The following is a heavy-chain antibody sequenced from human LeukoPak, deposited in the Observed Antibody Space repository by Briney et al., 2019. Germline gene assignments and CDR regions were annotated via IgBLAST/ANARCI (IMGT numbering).Heavy chain of an antibody. CDR1: GGTFSSDA. CDR2: IIPIFGTA. Sequence: ASVKASCKASGGTFSSDAISWVRHAPGQGLEWMGRIIPIFGTANYAQKFQGRVTITADKSTSTAYMELSSLRSEDTAVYYCARSLSPDIVVVPAAIETADYYYYYMDVWGKGTTVTVSS. V-gene: IGHV1-69*06. CDR3: ARSLSPDIVVVPAAIETADYYYYYMDV. J-gene: IGHJ6*03. D-gene: IGHD2-2*01.